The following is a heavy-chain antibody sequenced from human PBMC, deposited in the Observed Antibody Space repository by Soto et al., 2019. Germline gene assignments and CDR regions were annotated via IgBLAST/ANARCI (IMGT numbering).Heavy chain of an antibody. V-gene: IGHV1-24*01. Sequence: ASVKVSCKVSGYTLTELSMHWVRQAPGKGLEWMGGFDPEDGETIYAQKFQGRVTMTEDTSTDTAYMELSSLRSEDTAVYYCATKDGYSYGFSNWFDPWGQGTRVTVS. CDR3: ATKDGYSYGFSNWFDP. CDR1: GYTLTELS. CDR2: FDPEDGET. D-gene: IGHD5-18*01. J-gene: IGHJ5*02.